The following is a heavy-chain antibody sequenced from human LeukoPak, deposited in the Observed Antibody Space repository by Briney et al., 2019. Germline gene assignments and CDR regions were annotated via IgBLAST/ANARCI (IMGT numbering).Heavy chain of an antibody. CDR1: GFTVSSNY. D-gene: IGHD6-25*01. J-gene: IGHJ6*02. CDR3: ASYRGGWGHYYYGMDV. V-gene: IGHV3-53*01. CDR2: IYSGGST. Sequence: GGSLRLSCAASGFTVSSNYMSWVRQAPGKGLEWVSVIYSGGSTYYADAVKRRFTISRDNSKNTLYLQMNSLRAEDTAVYYCASYRGGWGHYYYGMDVWGQGTTVTVS.